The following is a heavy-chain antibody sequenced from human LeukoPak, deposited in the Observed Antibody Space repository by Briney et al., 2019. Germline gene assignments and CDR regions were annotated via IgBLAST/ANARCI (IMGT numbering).Heavy chain of an antibody. D-gene: IGHD2-15*01. CDR3: AKRSSAVAAVSLYYFDY. CDR1: GFTFNNYA. J-gene: IGHJ4*02. V-gene: IGHV3-23*01. Sequence: GGSLRLSCAASGFTFNNYAMSWVRQAPGKGLEWVLSITYSGGGTYYADSVKGRFTISRDNSKNTLYLQMNTLRAEDTAVYYCAKRSSAVAAVSLYYFDYWGQGTLVTVSS. CDR2: ITYSGGGT.